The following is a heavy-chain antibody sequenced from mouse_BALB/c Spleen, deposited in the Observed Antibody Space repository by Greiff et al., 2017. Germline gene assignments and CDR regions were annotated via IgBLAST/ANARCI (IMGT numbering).Heavy chain of an antibody. J-gene: IGHJ3*01. Sequence: QVQLQQSGAELARPGASVKLSCKASGYTFTDYYINWVKQRTGQGLEWIGEIYPGSGNTYYNEKFKGKATLTADKSSSTAYMQLSSLTSEDSAVYFCARRGSTMITTFAYWGQGTLVTVSA. V-gene: IGHV1-77*01. CDR3: ARRGSTMITTFAY. CDR1: GYTFTDYY. CDR2: IYPGSGNT. D-gene: IGHD2-4*01.